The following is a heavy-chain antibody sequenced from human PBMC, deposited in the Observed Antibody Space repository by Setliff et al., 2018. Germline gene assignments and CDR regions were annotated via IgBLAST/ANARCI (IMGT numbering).Heavy chain of an antibody. CDR2: IYYSGST. CDR1: GGSISSGGYY. V-gene: IGHV4-61*08. Sequence: SATLSLTCTVSGGSISSGGYYWSWIRQHPGKGLEWIGYIYYSGSTNYNPSLESRVTISVDTSKNQFSLRLYSATAADTAVYYCARLRGAFDYWGQGTLVTVSS. CDR3: ARLRGAFDY. J-gene: IGHJ4*02. D-gene: IGHD3-16*01.